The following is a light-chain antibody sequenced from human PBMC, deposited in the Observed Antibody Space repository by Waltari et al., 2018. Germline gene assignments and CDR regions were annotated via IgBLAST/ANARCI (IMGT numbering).Light chain of an antibody. J-gene: IGKJ4*01. CDR2: GAS. CDR3: QQYGSSLLT. CDR1: QSVSSSY. Sequence: EIVLKQSPGTLSLSPGERATLSCRASQSVSSSYLALYQQKPGHPPRLLIHGASSRATGIPDRFSGRVSGTDFILSLSRLEPEDFAVYYCQQYGSSLLTFGGGTKVEIK. V-gene: IGKV3-20*01.